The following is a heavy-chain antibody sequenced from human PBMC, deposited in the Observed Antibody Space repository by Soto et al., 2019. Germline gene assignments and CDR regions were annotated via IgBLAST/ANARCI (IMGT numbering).Heavy chain of an antibody. J-gene: IGHJ4*02. D-gene: IGHD5-18*01. CDR1: GGTFSSYA. V-gene: IGHV1-69*06. CDR2: IIPIFGTA. CDR3: ARAHVDTAMAPDY. Sequence: SVKVSCKASGGTFSSYAISWVRQAPRQGLEWMGGIIPIFGTANYAQKFQGRVTITADKSTSTAYMELSSLRSEDTAVYYCARAHVDTAMAPDYWGQGTLVTVPQ.